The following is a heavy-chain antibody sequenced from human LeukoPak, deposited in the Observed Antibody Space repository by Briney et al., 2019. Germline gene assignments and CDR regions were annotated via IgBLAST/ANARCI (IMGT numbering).Heavy chain of an antibody. Sequence: SETLSLTCTVSGGSISSYYWSWIRQPPGKGLEWIGYIYYSGSTYYNPSLKSRVTISVDTSKNQFSLKLSSVTAADTAVYYCARIYDSSGYGEGYYFDYWGQGTLVTVSS. CDR1: GGSISSYY. J-gene: IGHJ4*02. V-gene: IGHV4-59*08. D-gene: IGHD3-22*01. CDR3: ARIYDSSGYGEGYYFDY. CDR2: IYYSGST.